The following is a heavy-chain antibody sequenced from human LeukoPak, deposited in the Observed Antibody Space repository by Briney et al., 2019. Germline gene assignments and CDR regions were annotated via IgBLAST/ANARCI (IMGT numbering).Heavy chain of an antibody. CDR3: ARVFRGAVTSNWFHP. V-gene: IGHV4-59*01. CDR2: ISDSGST. CDR1: GGSINGYY. D-gene: IGHD4-17*01. Sequence: SETLSLTCTVSGGSINGYYWTWIRQPPGKGLEWIGYISDSGSTNYNPSLKSRVTMSVDSSNTEFSLRLNSVTAADTAVYYCARVFRGAVTSNWFHPWGQGTRVTVSS. J-gene: IGHJ5*02.